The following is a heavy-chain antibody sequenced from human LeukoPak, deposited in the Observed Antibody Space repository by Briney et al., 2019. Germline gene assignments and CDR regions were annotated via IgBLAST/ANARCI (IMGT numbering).Heavy chain of an antibody. V-gene: IGHV3-30*02. CDR1: GFTFSSYG. D-gene: IGHD1-1*01. J-gene: IGHJ4*02. CDR3: ATKPSPNSDY. CDR2: IRYDGSNK. Sequence: GGSLRLSCAASGFTFSSYGMHWVRQAPGKGLEWVAFIRYDGSNKCYADSVKGRFTISRDNSKNTLYLQMNSLRAEDTAVYYCATKPSPNSDYWGQGTLVTVSS.